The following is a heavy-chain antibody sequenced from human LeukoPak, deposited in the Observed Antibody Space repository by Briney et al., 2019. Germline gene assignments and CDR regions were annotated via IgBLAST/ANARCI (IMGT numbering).Heavy chain of an antibody. J-gene: IGHJ5*02. V-gene: IGHV4-39*01. D-gene: IGHD3-3*01. CDR1: GGSISSSSYY. CDR3: ARHSRIFGVVIARWFDP. CDR2: IYYSGST. Sequence: SETLSLTCTVSGGSISSSSYYWGWIRQPPGKGLEWIGSIYYSGSTYYNPSLKSRVTTSVDTSKNQFSLKLSSVTAADTAVYYCARHSRIFGVVIARWFDPWGQGTLVTVSS.